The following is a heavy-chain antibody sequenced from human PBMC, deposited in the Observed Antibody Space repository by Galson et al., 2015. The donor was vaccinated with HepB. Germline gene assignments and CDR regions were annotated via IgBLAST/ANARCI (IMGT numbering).Heavy chain of an antibody. D-gene: IGHD6-19*01. J-gene: IGHJ4*02. CDR2: ISYDGSNK. Sequence: LRLSCAAPGFTFSSYAMHWVRQAPGKGLEWVAVISYDGSNKYYADSVKGRFTISRDNSKNTLYLQMNSLRAEDTAVYYCARLYSSGWENVDYWGQGTLVTVSS. V-gene: IGHV3-30-3*01. CDR1: GFTFSSYA. CDR3: ARLYSSGWENVDY.